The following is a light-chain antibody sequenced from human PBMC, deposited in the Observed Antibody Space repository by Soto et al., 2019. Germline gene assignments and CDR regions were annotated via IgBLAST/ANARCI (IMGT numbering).Light chain of an antibody. J-gene: IGKJ3*01. CDR1: QSIGNY. V-gene: IGKV1-39*01. CDR2: AAS. Sequence: DIQMTQSPSSLSATVGDRVTITCRASQSIGNYLSWYQQKPGKPPKLLIYAASILQSGVPSRFSGSGSGTDFTLTISSLQPEDFATYYCQQSYSTPFPFGPGTKVDIK. CDR3: QQSYSTPFP.